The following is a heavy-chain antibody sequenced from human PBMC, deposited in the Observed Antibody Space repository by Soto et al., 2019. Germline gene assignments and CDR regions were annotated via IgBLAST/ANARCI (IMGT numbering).Heavy chain of an antibody. CDR3: ARALYASSGSWGFYFDS. D-gene: IGHD3-10*01. CDR2: IYSGGST. V-gene: IGHV3-66*01. CDR1: GFTVSSNY. J-gene: IGHJ4*02. Sequence: GGSLRLSCAASGFTVSSNYMSWVRQAPGKGLEWVSVIYSGGSTYYADSVKGRFTISRDNSKNTLYLQMNSLRAEDTAVYYCARALYASSGSWGFYFDSWGQGALVTVSS.